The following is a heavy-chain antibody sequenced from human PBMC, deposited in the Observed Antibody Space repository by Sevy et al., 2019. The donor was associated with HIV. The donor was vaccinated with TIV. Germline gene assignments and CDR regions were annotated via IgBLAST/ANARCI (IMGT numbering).Heavy chain of an antibody. CDR1: GFNFRTYS. J-gene: IGHJ4*01. D-gene: IGHD3-3*01. V-gene: IGHV3-21*04. CDR3: ARDFTIFGVVSGIDY. CDR2: ISDDSRYI. Sequence: GGSLRLSCAASGFNFRTYSMNWVRQAPGKGLEWLSSISDDSRYIYYSDSVKGRFTISRANAKNLLFLKMNNLRVEDMAIYYCARDFTIFGVVSGIDYWGQGNLVTVSS.